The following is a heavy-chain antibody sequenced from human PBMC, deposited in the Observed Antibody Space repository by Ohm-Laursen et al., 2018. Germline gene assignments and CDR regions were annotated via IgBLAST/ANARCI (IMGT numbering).Heavy chain of an antibody. Sequence: GTLSLTCTVSGGSISSYYWSWIRQPAGKGLEWIGRIYTSGSTNYNPSLESRVTISADTSKNQFSLRLTSVTAADTAVYYCARQDSGDYYFDYWGQGTVVTVSS. V-gene: IGHV4-4*07. CDR3: ARQDSGDYYFDY. CDR2: IYTSGST. J-gene: IGHJ4*02. CDR1: GGSISSYY. D-gene: IGHD4-17*01.